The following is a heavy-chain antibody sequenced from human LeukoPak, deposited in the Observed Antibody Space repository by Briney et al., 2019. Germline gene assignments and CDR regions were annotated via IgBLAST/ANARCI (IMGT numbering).Heavy chain of an antibody. CDR3: AKLVQEDWFDP. J-gene: IGHJ5*02. V-gene: IGHV4-59*08. D-gene: IGHD6-6*01. CDR1: GGSISSYY. CDR2: IYYSGST. Sequence: SETLSLTCTVSGGSISSYYWSWIRQPPGKGLEWIGYIYYSGSTNYNPSLKSRVTISVDTSKNQFSLRLSSVTAADTAVYYCAKLVQEDWFDPWGQGTLVTVSS.